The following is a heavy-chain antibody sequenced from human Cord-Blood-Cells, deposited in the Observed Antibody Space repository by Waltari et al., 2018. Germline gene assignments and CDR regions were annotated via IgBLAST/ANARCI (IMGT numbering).Heavy chain of an antibody. CDR3: ATRSGSSSERGDY. J-gene: IGHJ4*02. Sequence: QVQLVQSGAEMKKPGASVKVSCKVSGYTLTELSMHWVRQAPGKGLEWMGGFEPEDGETIYAQKFQGRGTMTEDTSTGTAYMELSSLRSEDTAVYYWATRSGSSSERGDYWGQGTLVTVSS. CDR1: GYTLTELS. D-gene: IGHD6-6*01. CDR2: FEPEDGET. V-gene: IGHV1-24*01.